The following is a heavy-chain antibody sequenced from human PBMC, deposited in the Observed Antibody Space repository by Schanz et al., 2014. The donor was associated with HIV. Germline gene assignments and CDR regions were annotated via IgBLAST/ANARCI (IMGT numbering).Heavy chain of an antibody. D-gene: IGHD3-22*01. J-gene: IGHJ4*02. V-gene: IGHV3-23*04. CDR3: AKPEYDSSGNSQSHFDY. CDR1: GFAFSNYA. CDR2: ISATGGST. Sequence: VQLVESGGGLVQPGGSLRLSCAASGFAFSNYAMSWVRQAPGKGLEWVSAISATGGSTYYADSVNGRFTISRDNSKNTLYLQMTTLRIDDTAVYYCAKPEYDSSGNSQSHFDYWGQGTLVTVSS.